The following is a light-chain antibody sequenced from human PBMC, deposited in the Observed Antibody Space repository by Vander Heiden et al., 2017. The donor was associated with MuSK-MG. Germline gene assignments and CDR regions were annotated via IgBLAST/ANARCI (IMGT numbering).Light chain of an antibody. V-gene: IGKV1-5*03. CDR3: QQYEAYPLT. J-gene: IGKJ4*01. Sequence: DIQMTQSPSTLSASVGDRVTITCRASQSIKNWLAWFQQKPGNAPRLLISKASNLESGVPSRFSGSSFGTEFTLTISSLQPDDFATYHCQQYEAYPLTFGGGTKLEI. CDR1: QSIKNW. CDR2: KAS.